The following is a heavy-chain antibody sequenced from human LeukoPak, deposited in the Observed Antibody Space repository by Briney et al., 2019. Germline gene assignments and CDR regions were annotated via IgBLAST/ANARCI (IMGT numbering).Heavy chain of an antibody. D-gene: IGHD6-19*01. CDR1: GGSFSGYS. CDR3: ARGRFSGLPRATTSQFDY. CDR2: IKDSGSP. J-gene: IGHJ4*02. Sequence: SETLSLTCAVYGGSFSGYSWTWIRQPPGKGLGWIGEIKDSGSPTFNPSLKSRVTMSVDTSNNQFSVRLSSLTAADTAVYYCARGRFSGLPRATTSQFDYWGQGTLVTVSS. V-gene: IGHV4-34*01.